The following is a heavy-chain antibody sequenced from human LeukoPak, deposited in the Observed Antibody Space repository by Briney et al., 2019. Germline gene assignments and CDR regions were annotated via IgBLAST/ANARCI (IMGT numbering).Heavy chain of an antibody. CDR3: ARTTADYYYGSGSYQYYFDY. CDR2: IYYSGST. Sequence: SETLSLTCTVSGGSISSSSYYWGWIRQPPGKGLEWIGSIYYSGSTYYNPSLKSRVTISVDTSKNQFSLKLSSVTAADTAVYYCARTTADYYYGSGSYQYYFDYWAQGTLVTVSS. J-gene: IGHJ4*02. V-gene: IGHV4-39*01. D-gene: IGHD3-10*01. CDR1: GGSISSSSYY.